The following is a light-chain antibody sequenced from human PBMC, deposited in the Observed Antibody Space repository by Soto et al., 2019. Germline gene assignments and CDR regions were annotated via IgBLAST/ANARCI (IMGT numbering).Light chain of an antibody. J-gene: IGKJ1*01. V-gene: IGKV3-11*01. CDR3: QQRSNWPPWT. CDR1: QSVSSY. Sequence: EIVLTQSPATLSLSPGERGTLSCRASQSVSSYLAWYQHKPGQAPRLLIYDASNRATGIPDRFSGSGSGTDFTLTISSLEPEDFAVYYCQQRSNWPPWTFGQGTKVEIK. CDR2: DAS.